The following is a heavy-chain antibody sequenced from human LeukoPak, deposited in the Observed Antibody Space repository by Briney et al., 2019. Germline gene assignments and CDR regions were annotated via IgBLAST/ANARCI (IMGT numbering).Heavy chain of an antibody. CDR2: IKQDGSEK. Sequence: EGSLRLSCAPSGFTFSSYWMSWVRQAPGKGLEWVANIKQDGSEKYYVDSVKGRFTISRDNAKNSLYLQMNSLRADDTAVYYCARKAYGLDVWGKGTTVTVSS. CDR3: ARKAYGLDV. CDR1: GFTFSSYW. V-gene: IGHV3-7*03. J-gene: IGHJ6*04.